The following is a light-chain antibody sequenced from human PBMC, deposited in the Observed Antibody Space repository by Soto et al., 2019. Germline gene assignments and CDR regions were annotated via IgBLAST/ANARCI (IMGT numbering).Light chain of an antibody. J-gene: IGKJ4*01. CDR1: QSVSSY. CDR3: QPRSNWF. V-gene: IGKV3-11*01. CDR2: DAS. Sequence: EIVLTQSPATLSLSPGERATLSCRASQSVSSYLAWYQQKPGQAPRLLIYDASNRATGIPARFSGSGSGTDFTLTISSLAPEDFAVNYCQPRSNWFFGGGTKVEIK.